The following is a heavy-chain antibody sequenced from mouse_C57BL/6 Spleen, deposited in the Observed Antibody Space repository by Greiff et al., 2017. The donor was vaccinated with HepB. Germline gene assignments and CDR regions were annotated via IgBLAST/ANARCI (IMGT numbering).Heavy chain of an antibody. V-gene: IGHV5-16*01. Sequence: EVQLVESEGGLVQPGSSMKLSCTASGFTFSDYYMAWVRQVPEKGLEWVANINYDGSSTYYLDSLKSRFIISRDNAKNILYLQMSSLKSEDTATYYCARGGLRPYWYFDVWGTGTTVTVSS. D-gene: IGHD2-4*01. CDR2: INYDGSST. CDR1: GFTFSDYY. J-gene: IGHJ1*03. CDR3: ARGGLRPYWYFDV.